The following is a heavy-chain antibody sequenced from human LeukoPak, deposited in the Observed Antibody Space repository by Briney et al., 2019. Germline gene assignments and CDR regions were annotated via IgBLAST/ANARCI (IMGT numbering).Heavy chain of an antibody. CDR2: ISAYNGNT. CDR1: GYTFTSYG. J-gene: IGHJ4*02. CDR3: ARDKSSGWPDY. D-gene: IGHD6-19*01. V-gene: IGHV1-18*01. Sequence: GAPVKVSCKASGYTFTSYGISWARQAPGQGLEWMGWISAYNGNTNYAQKLQGRVTMTTDTSTSTAYMELRSLRSDDTAVYYCARDKSSGWPDYWGQGTLVTVSS.